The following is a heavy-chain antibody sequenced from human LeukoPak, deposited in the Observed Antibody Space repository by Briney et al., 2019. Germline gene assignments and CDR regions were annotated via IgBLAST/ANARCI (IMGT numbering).Heavy chain of an antibody. CDR3: ARGIGCGGGSCPISHYYYHYYMDV. D-gene: IGHD2-15*01. J-gene: IGHJ6*03. CDR1: GYTFTSYY. Sequence: GASVKVSCKASGYTFTSYYMHWVRQAPGQGLEWMGIINPSGGSTSYAQKFQGRVTMTRDMSTSTVYMELSSLRSEDTAVYYCARGIGCGGGSCPISHYYYHYYMDVWGKGTTVTVSS. CDR2: INPSGGST. V-gene: IGHV1-46*01.